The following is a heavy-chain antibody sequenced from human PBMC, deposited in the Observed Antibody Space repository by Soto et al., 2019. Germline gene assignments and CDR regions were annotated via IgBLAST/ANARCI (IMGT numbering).Heavy chain of an antibody. CDR2: IYYSGST. CDR1: GGSISSYY. D-gene: IGHD5-12*01. Sequence: SETLSLTCTVSGGSISSYYWSWIRQPPGKGLEWIGYIYYSGSTNYNPSLKSRVTISVDTSKNQFSLKLSSVTAADTAVYYCAREIDGDGYNSGGFDYWGQGTLVTVSS. CDR3: AREIDGDGYNSGGFDY. V-gene: IGHV4-59*01. J-gene: IGHJ4*02.